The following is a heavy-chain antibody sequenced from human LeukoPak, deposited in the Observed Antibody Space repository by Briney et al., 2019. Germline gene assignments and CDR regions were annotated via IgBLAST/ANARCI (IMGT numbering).Heavy chain of an antibody. CDR2: IYYSGTT. CDR3: ARDTSMGT. CDR1: GGSISNYY. Sequence: SETLSLTCTVSGGSISNYYWSWIRQSPGKGLEWIGYIYYSGTTNYNPSLKSRVTMSIDTSKNQFSLKLSSVTAADTAVYYCARDTSMGTWGQGTLVTVPS. J-gene: IGHJ5*02. V-gene: IGHV4-59*01. D-gene: IGHD5-18*01.